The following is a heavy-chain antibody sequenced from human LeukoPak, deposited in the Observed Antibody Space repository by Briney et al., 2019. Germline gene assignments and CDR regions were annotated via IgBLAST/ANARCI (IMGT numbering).Heavy chain of an antibody. Sequence: QPGGSLRLSCVISGFSFRNYWMHWVRQAPGKGLGWVSVIYSGGSTYYADSVKGRFTISRDNSKNTLYLQMNSLRAEDTAVYYCARERFILWFGELSRDAFDIWGQGTMVTVSS. D-gene: IGHD3-10*01. CDR3: ARERFILWFGELSRDAFDI. V-gene: IGHV3-66*01. CDR1: GFSFRNYW. CDR2: IYSGGST. J-gene: IGHJ3*02.